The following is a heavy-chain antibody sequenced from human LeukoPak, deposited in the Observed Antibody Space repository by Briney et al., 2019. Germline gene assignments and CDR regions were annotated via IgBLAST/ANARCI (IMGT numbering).Heavy chain of an antibody. CDR2: ISAYNGNT. Sequence: HVASLYVSCAPSGYTFTSYVTCWVGQAPGQGLEWRGWISAYNGNTNYAQKLQVRVTMTTDTSTSTAYMELRSLRSDDTAVYYCARDGGAAAGSPPEDYWGQGTLVTVSS. V-gene: IGHV1-18*01. CDR3: ARDGGAAAGSPPEDY. D-gene: IGHD6-13*01. J-gene: IGHJ4*02. CDR1: GYTFTSYV.